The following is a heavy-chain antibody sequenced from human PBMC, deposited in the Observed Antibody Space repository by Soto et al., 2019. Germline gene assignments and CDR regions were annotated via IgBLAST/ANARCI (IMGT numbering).Heavy chain of an antibody. CDR1: GFSVGSHY. D-gene: IGHD3-3*01. V-gene: IGHV3-53*01. CDR3: EFTFLDFWSGAYNYYGIDV. Sequence: PGGSLRLSCAASGFSVGSHYMSWVRQAPGKGLEWVSVIYSGGSTYYADSVKGRFTISRDNSKNTLYLQMNSLRAEDTAVYCCEFTFLDFWSGAYNYYGIDVWGQGTTVTVSS. J-gene: IGHJ6*02. CDR2: IYSGGST.